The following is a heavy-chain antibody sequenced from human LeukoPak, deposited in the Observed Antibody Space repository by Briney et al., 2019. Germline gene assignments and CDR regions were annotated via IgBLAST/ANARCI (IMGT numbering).Heavy chain of an antibody. V-gene: IGHV4-4*07. D-gene: IGHD3-22*01. J-gene: IGHJ3*02. CDR3: ARDQHYYDSSGSADAFDI. CDR2: IYTSGST. Sequence: SETLSLTCTVSGGSISSYYRSWIRQPAGKGLEWIGRIYTSGSTNYNPSLKSRVTMSVDTSKNQFSLKLSSVTAADTAVYYCARDQHYYDSSGSADAFDIWGQGTMVTVSS. CDR1: GGSISSYY.